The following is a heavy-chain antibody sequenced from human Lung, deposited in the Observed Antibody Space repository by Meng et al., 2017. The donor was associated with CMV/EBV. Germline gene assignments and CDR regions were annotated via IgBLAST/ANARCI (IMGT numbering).Heavy chain of an antibody. CDR2: ISNSGST. CDR3: ARFDMDVEGYYGMDV. CDR1: GGSISTYY. Sequence: GSXRLXCTVSGGSISTYYWNWLRQLPGKGLEWIGYISNSGSTDYNPSLKSRVTISVDTSKNQFSLKLTSVTAADTAVYYCARFDMDVEGYYGMDVGGQGTXVTV. D-gene: IGHD2-15*01. J-gene: IGHJ6*02. V-gene: IGHV4-59*01.